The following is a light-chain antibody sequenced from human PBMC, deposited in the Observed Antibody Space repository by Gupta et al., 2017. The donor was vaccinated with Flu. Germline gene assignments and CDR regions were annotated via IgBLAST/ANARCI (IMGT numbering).Light chain of an antibody. CDR3: MQGAHWPWA. CDR1: QGLVYSDGNTY. J-gene: IGKJ1*01. Sequence: DVVMTQSPLSLAVTLGQSASISCRSSQGLVYSDGNTYLHWFQQRPGQSPRRLIYLVTKRDSGAPDRFSGSGSGTDFTLTISRVEAEDVGVYFCMQGAHWPWAFGQGTKLEIK. V-gene: IGKV2-30*01. CDR2: LVT.